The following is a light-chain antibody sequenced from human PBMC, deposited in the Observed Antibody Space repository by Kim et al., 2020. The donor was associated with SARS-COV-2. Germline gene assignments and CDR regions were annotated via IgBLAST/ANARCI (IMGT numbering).Light chain of an antibody. V-gene: IGLV2-14*03. CDR2: AVS. CDR1: SRDVGSYYY. Sequence: QWITISCTGTSRDVGSYYYVSWYQQHPGKAPKLMIYAVSNRPSGVSNRFSGSKSANTASLTISGLQAEDEADYYCSSYTRSSTNYVFGTGTKVTVL. CDR3: SSYTRSSTNYV. J-gene: IGLJ1*01.